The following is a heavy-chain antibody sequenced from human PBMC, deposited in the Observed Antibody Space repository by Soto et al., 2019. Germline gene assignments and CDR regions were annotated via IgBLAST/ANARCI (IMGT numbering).Heavy chain of an antibody. CDR3: ARDVYSSSSSIYGMDV. CDR2: IYYSGST. V-gene: IGHV4-31*03. D-gene: IGHD6-6*01. CDR1: GGSISSGGYY. J-gene: IGHJ6*02. Sequence: LSLTCTVSGGSISSGGYYCSWIRQHPGKGLEWIGYIYYSGSTYYNPSLKSRVTISVDTSKNQFSLKLSSVTAADTAVYYCARDVYSSSSSIYGMDVWGQGTTVTVSS.